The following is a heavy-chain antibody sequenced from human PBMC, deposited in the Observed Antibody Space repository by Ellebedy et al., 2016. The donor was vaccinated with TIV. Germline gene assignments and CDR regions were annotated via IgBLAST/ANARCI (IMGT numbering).Heavy chain of an antibody. CDR3: ARISSSSDY. Sequence: GESLKISCAASGFTVSSNYMSWVRQAPGKGLEWVSVIYSGGSTYYADSVKGRFTISRDNSKNTLYLQMNSLRAEDTAVYYCARISSSSDYWGQGTLVTVSS. V-gene: IGHV3-66*01. J-gene: IGHJ4*02. CDR1: GFTVSSNY. CDR2: IYSGGST. D-gene: IGHD6-6*01.